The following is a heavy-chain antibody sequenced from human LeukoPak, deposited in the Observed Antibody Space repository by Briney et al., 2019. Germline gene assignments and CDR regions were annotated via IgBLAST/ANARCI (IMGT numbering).Heavy chain of an antibody. Sequence: WETLSLTCTVSGGSISSYYWSWIRQPPGKGLVWVWCIYYSGSTNYNPSLKSRVTISVDTSKNQFSLKLSSVTAADTAVYYCARVTTMVRGVSIDYYYYMDVWGKGTTVTISS. CDR1: GGSISSYY. CDR2: IYYSGST. V-gene: IGHV4-59*01. CDR3: ARVTTMVRGVSIDYYYYMDV. D-gene: IGHD3-10*01. J-gene: IGHJ6*03.